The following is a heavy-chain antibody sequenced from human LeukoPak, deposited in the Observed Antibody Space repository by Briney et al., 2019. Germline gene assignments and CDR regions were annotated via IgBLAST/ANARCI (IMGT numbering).Heavy chain of an antibody. CDR2: IYSGGST. J-gene: IGHJ4*02. CDR1: GFTVSSNY. D-gene: IGHD3-16*01. V-gene: IGHV3-66*01. Sequence: PGGSLRLSCAASGFTVSSNYMSWVRQAPGKGLEWVSVIYSGGSTYYADSVKGRFTIPRDNTKKTLYLQMNRLRAEDTAVYYCARDLTAYFDYWGQGTLVTVSS. CDR3: ARDLTAYFDY.